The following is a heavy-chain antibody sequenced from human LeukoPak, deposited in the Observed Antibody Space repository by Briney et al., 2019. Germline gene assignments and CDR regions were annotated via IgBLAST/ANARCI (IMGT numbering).Heavy chain of an antibody. J-gene: IGHJ6*02. V-gene: IGHV5-51*01. Sequence: GESPKISCKGSGYSFTSYWIAWVRQMPGKGLEWMGIIYPGDSDTRYSPSFQGQVSISVDKSISTAYLQWSSLKASDTAIYYCARRHDGGAWAYYGMDVWGQGTTVTVSS. CDR1: GYSFTSYW. D-gene: IGHD4-23*01. CDR2: IYPGDSDT. CDR3: ARRHDGGAWAYYGMDV.